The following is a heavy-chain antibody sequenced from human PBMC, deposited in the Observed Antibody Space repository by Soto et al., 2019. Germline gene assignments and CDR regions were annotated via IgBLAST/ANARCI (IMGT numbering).Heavy chain of an antibody. V-gene: IGHV4-30-2*01. J-gene: IGHJ4*02. CDR2: IYYGGST. CDR1: GGSISSGDYS. Sequence: QLQLQESGSGLVKPSQTLSLTCAVSGGSISSGDYSWNWIRQPPGKGLEWIGYIYYGGSTYYNPSLRSRATMSVDRSRNQFSLKLNSVTAADTAVYYCARVRREYDNSGPVDYWGQGTLVTVSS. CDR3: ARVRREYDNSGPVDY. D-gene: IGHD3-22*01.